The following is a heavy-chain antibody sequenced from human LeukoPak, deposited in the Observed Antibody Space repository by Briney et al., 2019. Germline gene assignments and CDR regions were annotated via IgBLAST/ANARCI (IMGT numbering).Heavy chain of an antibody. V-gene: IGHV3-23*01. J-gene: IGHJ6*02. CDR2: ISGSGGST. D-gene: IGHD6-19*01. Sequence: GGSLRLSCAASGFTFSSYAMSWVRQAPGKGLEWVSAISGSGGSTYYADSVKGRFTISRDNSKNTLYLQMNSLRAEDTSVYYXXXXXXXGSGWFYHGMDVWGQGTTVTVSS. CDR3: XXXXXXGSGWFYHGMDV. CDR1: GFTFSSYA.